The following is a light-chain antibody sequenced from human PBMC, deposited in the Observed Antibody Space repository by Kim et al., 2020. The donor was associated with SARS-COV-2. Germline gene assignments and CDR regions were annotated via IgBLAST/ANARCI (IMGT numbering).Light chain of an antibody. V-gene: IGKV1-5*03. J-gene: IGKJ1*01. CDR1: QSISSW. CDR3: QQYNSYVWT. CDR2: KAS. Sequence: ASVGDSVTITCRASQSISSWLAWYQQKPGKAPKLLIYKASSLESGVPSRFSGSGSGTEFTLTISSLQPDDFATYYCQQYNSYVWTFGQGTKVDIK.